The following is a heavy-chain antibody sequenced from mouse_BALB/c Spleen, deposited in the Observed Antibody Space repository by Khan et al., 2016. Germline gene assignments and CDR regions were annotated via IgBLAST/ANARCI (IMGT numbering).Heavy chain of an antibody. Sequence: VQLQQSGAELVRSGASVKLSCTASGFNIKDYYMHWVKQRPEQGLEWIGWIDPENGDTDYAPKFPGKATMTADTSSNPAYLQLHSLQSEDTAFYYCNACDYNAIDYWGQGTSVTVSS. CDR1: GFNIKDYY. CDR2: IDPENGDT. V-gene: IGHV14-4*02. J-gene: IGHJ4*01. CDR3: NACDYNAIDY.